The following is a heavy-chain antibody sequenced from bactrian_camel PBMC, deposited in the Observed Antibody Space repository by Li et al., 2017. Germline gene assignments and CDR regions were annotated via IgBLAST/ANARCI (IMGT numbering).Heavy chain of an antibody. D-gene: IGHD3*01. V-gene: IGHV3S53*01. CDR3: VTDPSVFPVCRIGVMRMTY. CDR1: GFSSKYC. CDR2: IDKGAIT. J-gene: IGHJ4*01. Sequence: HVQLVESGGGSVQAGGSLRLSCVTSGFSSKYCMAWFRQRPGEEREAVGAIDKGAITTYADAVKGRFTVSQDNAKNTLYLEMNNLKPEDTAMYYCVTDPSVFPVCRIGVMRMTYRGQGTQVTVS.